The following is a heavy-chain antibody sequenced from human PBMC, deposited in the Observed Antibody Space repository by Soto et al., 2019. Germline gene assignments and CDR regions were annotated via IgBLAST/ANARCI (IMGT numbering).Heavy chain of an antibody. V-gene: IGHV3-15*01. Sequence: PGGSLRLSCAASGFTFSNAWISWVRQAPGKGLEWVGRIKSKTDGGTTDYAAPVKGRFTISRDDSKNTLYLQMNSLKTEDTAVYYCTTDYESSSYYFDYWGQGTLVTVSS. CDR3: TTDYESSSYYFDY. D-gene: IGHD6-6*01. J-gene: IGHJ4*02. CDR2: IKSKTDGGTT. CDR1: GFTFSNAW.